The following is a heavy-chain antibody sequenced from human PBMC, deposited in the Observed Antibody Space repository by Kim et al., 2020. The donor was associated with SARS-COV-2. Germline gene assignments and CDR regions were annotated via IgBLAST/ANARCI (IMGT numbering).Heavy chain of an antibody. Sequence: SETLSLTCTVSGGSISSGGYYWSWIRQHPGKGLEWIGYIYYSGSTYYNPSLKSRVTISVHTSKNQFSLKLSSVTAADTAVYYCARTPITMIVVVDAFDLWRQGTMVTVSS. CDR2: IYYSGST. D-gene: IGHD3-22*01. CDR3: ARTPITMIVVVDAFDL. J-gene: IGHJ3*01. V-gene: IGHV4-31*03. CDR1: GGSISSGGYY.